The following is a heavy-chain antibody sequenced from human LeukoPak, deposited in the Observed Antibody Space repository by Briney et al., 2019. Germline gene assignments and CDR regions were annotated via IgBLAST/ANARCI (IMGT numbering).Heavy chain of an antibody. Sequence: GGSLRLSCAASGFTFSSYWMHWVRQAPGKGLVWVSRINSDGSSTSYADSVKGRFTISRDNAKNTLHLQMNSLRAEHRAVYYCARGSPAARTFDYWGQGTLVTVSS. D-gene: IGHD2-2*01. J-gene: IGHJ4*02. CDR3: ARGSPAARTFDY. CDR2: INSDGSST. V-gene: IGHV3-74*01. CDR1: GFTFSSYW.